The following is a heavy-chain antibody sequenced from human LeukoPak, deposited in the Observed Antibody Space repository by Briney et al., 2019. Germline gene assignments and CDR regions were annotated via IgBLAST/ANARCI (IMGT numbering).Heavy chain of an antibody. D-gene: IGHD3-3*01. CDR1: GFTFSTYA. Sequence: GGSLRLSCAASGFTFSTYAMIWVRQAPGKGLEWVSAIGSESGGIEYADSVKGRFTISRDNAKNSLYLQMNSLRAEDTAVYYCARAPSKYDFWSGYHYCYMDVWGKGTTVTVSS. CDR3: ARAPSKYDFWSGYHYCYMDV. V-gene: IGHV3-21*01. CDR2: IGSESGGI. J-gene: IGHJ6*03.